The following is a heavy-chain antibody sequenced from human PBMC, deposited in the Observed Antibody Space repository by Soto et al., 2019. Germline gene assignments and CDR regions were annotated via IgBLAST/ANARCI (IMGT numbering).Heavy chain of an antibody. CDR2: INHSGST. V-gene: IGHV4-34*01. Sequence: QVQLQQWGAGLLKPSETLSLTCAVYGGSFSGYSWTWIRQSPRKGLEWIGQINHSGSTNYNPSLKSRVSISLVTSQNLFSRELSSVTAADPAVYYCARGLFSENYYAGGWYYFDSWGQGTLVTVSS. CDR1: GGSFSGYS. D-gene: IGHD1-26*01. CDR3: ARGLFSENYYAGGWYYFDS. J-gene: IGHJ4*02.